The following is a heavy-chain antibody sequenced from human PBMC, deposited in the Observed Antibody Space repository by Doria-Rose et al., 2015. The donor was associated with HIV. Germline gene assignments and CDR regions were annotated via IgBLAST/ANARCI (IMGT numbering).Heavy chain of an antibody. V-gene: IGHV2-26*01. CDR1: GVSLSSPGMG. CDR2: IFSDDDR. CDR3: ARIKSSRWYHKYYFDF. J-gene: IGHJ4*02. Sequence: SGPVLVKPTETLTLTCTVSGVSLSSPGMGVSWIRQPPGKALEWLANIFSDDDRSYKTSLKSRLTISRGTSKSQVVLTMTDMDPVDTATYYCARIKSSRWYHKYYFDFWGRGTLVIVSA. D-gene: IGHD6-13*01.